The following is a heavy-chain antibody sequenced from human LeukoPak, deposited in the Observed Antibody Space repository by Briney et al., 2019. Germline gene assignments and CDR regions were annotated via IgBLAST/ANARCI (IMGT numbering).Heavy chain of an antibody. CDR2: ISWNSGSI. J-gene: IGHJ4*02. CDR3: ARASLLVTHGY. CDR1: GFTFDDYA. Sequence: PGRSLRLSCAASGFTFDDYAMHWVRQAPGKGLEWVSGISWNSGSIGYADSVKGRFTVSRDNARNSLYLQMNSLRAEDTAVYYCARASLLVTHGYWGQGTLVTVSS. D-gene: IGHD2-21*02. V-gene: IGHV3-9*01.